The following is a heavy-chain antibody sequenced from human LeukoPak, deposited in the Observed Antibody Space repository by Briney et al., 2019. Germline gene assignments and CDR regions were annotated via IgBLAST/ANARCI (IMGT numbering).Heavy chain of an antibody. CDR1: GFTFSSYW. D-gene: IGHD4-17*01. Sequence: GGSLRLSCTASGFTFSSYWMHWVRQAPGKGLLWVSRINTDETRTNYADSVKGRFTISRDNAKNTLYLQMDSLRAEDTAVYYCARGLLTQSTVTLGYWGQGTLVTVSS. V-gene: IGHV3-74*01. CDR2: INTDETRT. J-gene: IGHJ4*02. CDR3: ARGLLTQSTVTLGY.